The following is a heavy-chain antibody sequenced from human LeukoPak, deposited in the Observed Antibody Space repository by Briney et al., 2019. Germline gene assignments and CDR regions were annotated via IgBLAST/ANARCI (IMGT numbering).Heavy chain of an antibody. CDR3: ASPDVT. J-gene: IGHJ3*01. CDR1: GFPFSSNW. CDR2: MNHDGSEA. Sequence: PGGSLRLSCEASGFPFSSNWLSWVRQAPGKGLEWVATMNHDGSEAYYVDSMKGRITISRDNAKKSLYLQMNSLRAEDTAVFYCASPDVTWGQGTMVTVSS. V-gene: IGHV3-7*01. D-gene: IGHD2/OR15-2a*01.